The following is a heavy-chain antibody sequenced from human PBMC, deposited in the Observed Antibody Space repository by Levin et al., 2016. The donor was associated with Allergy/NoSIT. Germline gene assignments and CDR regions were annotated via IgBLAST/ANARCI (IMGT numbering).Heavy chain of an antibody. V-gene: IGHV3-30-3*01. CDR1: GFTFSSYA. Sequence: GESLKISCAASGFTFSSYAMHWVRQAPGKGLEWVAVISYDGSNKYYADSVKGRFTISRDNSKNTLYLQMNSLRAEDTAVYYCARDRVVAKGDFDYWGQGTLVTVSS. J-gene: IGHJ4*02. CDR2: ISYDGSNK. CDR3: ARDRVVAKGDFDY. D-gene: IGHD2-15*01.